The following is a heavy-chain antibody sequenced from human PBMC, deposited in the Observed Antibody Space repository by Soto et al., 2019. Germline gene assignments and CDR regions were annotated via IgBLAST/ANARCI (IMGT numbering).Heavy chain of an antibody. CDR2: INPNSGGT. D-gene: IGHD6-13*01. CDR1: GYTFTGYY. CDR3: ARESVIAAAGTVAGGRVYYYYGMDV. J-gene: IGHJ6*02. Sequence: ASVKVSCKASGYTFTGYYMHWVRQAPGQGLEWMGWINPNSGGTNYAQKFQGWVTMTRDTSISIAYMELSRLRSDDTAVYYCARESVIAAAGTVAGGRVYYYYGMDVWGQGTTVTVSS. V-gene: IGHV1-2*04.